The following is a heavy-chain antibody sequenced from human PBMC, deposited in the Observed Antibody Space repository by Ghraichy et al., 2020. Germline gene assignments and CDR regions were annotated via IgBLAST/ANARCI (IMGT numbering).Heavy chain of an antibody. D-gene: IGHD6-13*01. CDR2: IYYSGST. CDR1: GGSISSSSYY. Sequence: SETLSLTCTVSGGSISSSSYYWGWIRQPPGKGLEWIGSIYYSGSTYYNPSLKSRVTISVDTSKNQFSLKLSSVTAADTAVYYCASSSSWYFVYWGQGTLVTVSS. J-gene: IGHJ4*02. V-gene: IGHV4-39*01. CDR3: ASSSSWYFVY.